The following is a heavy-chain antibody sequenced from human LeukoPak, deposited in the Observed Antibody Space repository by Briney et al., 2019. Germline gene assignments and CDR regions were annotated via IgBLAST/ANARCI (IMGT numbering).Heavy chain of an antibody. CDR2: ISGSGGST. D-gene: IGHD6-25*01. Sequence: PGGSLRLSCAASGFTFSSYAMSWVRQAPGKGLEWVSGISGSGGSTFYADYVKGRFTISRDNSKNKLYLQMSSLRAEDTAVYYCSGEYQRAAFDIWGQGTMVTVSS. J-gene: IGHJ3*02. CDR1: GFTFSSYA. CDR3: SGEYQRAAFDI. V-gene: IGHV3-23*01.